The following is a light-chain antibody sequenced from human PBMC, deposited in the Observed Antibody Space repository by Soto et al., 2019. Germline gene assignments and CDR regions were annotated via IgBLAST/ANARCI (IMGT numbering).Light chain of an antibody. J-gene: IGLJ3*02. V-gene: IGLV1-44*01. Sequence: QSVLTQPPSVSGTPGQRVTISCSGSSSNIGSNTFNFYQQLPGTAPHLLIYSDDQRPSGVPDRFSDSKSGTSDSLAISGPQSEDEAIYYCSVWADSLSGPVFGGGTKLTVL. CDR3: SVWADSLSGPV. CDR1: SSNIGSNT. CDR2: SDD.